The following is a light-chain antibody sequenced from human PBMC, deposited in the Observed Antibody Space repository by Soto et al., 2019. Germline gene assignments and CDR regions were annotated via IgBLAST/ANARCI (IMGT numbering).Light chain of an antibody. Sequence: EIVMTQSPATLSVSPGERATLSCRASQSVSSNVAWYQQIPGQTPRLLIYGASTRATTIPVRFSGSGSGTEFTLIISSLQPEDFATYYCVQHYNYPPTFGQGTKVEIK. J-gene: IGKJ1*01. CDR2: GAS. CDR3: VQHYNYPPT. CDR1: QSVSSN. V-gene: IGKV3-15*01.